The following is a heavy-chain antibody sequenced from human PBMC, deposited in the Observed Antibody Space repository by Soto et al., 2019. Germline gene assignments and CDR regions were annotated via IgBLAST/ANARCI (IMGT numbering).Heavy chain of an antibody. CDR2: ISPDGRTT. CDR3: ADSWRPPSY. CDR1: GFSFSHYW. V-gene: IGHV3-74*01. J-gene: IGHJ4*02. D-gene: IGHD3-10*01. Sequence: PGGSLRLSCAASGFSFSHYWMHWARQAPGKGLVWVSRISPDGRTTTYADSVKGRFTISRDNAKSTLYLQMNSLTVEDAAVYYCADSWRPPSYWGPGALVTVSS.